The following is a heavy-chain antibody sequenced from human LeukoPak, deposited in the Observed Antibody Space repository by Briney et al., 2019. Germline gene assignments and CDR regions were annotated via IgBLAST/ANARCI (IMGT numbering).Heavy chain of an antibody. D-gene: IGHD5-12*01. Sequence: PGGSLRLSCAASGFTFSSYSMNWVRQAPGKGLEWVSYISSSSSTIYYADSVKGRFTISRDNAKNSLYLQMNSLRAEDTAVYNCARDGESGYDLRGFDYWGQGTLVTVSS. CDR2: ISSSSSTI. CDR1: GFTFSSYS. V-gene: IGHV3-48*01. CDR3: ARDGESGYDLRGFDY. J-gene: IGHJ4*02.